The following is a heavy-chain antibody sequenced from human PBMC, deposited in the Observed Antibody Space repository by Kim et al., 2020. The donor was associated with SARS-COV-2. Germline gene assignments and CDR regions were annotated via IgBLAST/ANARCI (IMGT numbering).Heavy chain of an antibody. CDR2: IKHDGTEK. CDR1: GFTFSSYW. J-gene: IGHJ3*02. D-gene: IGHD6-19*01. CDR3: ARDLGAVAGPDGFDI. Sequence: GGSLRLSCAASGFTFSSYWMTWVRQAPGKGLEWVANIKHDGTEKYYVDSVKGRFTIFRDNAKNSLSLQMNSLRTEDTAFYYCARDLGAVAGPDGFDIWGQGTMVTVFS. V-gene: IGHV3-7*01.